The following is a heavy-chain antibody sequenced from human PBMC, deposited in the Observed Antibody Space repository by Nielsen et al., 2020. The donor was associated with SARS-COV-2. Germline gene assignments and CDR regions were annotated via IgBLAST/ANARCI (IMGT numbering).Heavy chain of an antibody. D-gene: IGHD2-15*01. CDR2: IYYSGST. V-gene: IGHV4-59*12. J-gene: IGHJ2*01. Sequence: SETLSLTCTVSGGSISSYYWSWIRQPPGKGLEWIGYIYYSGSTNYNPSLKSRVTISVDTSKNQFSLKLSSVTAADTAVYYCARGGRMVAAYRGWYFDLWGRGTLVTVSS. CDR3: ARGGRMVAAYRGWYFDL. CDR1: GGSISSYY.